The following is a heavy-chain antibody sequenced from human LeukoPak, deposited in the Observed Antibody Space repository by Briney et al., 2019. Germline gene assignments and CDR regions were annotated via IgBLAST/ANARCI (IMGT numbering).Heavy chain of an antibody. CDR3: AREGISGSS. CDR1: GFTFSSYAM. D-gene: IGHD1-26*01. Sequence: PGGSLRLSCAASGFTFSSYAMSWVRQAPGKGLEWIGEIYHSGSTNYNPSLKSRVTISVVKSKNQFSLKLSSVTAADTAVYYCAREGISGSSWGQGTLVTVSS. J-gene: IGHJ5*02. CDR2: IYHSGST. V-gene: IGHV4-4*02.